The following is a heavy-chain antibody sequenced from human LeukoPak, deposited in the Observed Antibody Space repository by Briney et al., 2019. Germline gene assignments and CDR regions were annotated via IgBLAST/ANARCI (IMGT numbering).Heavy chain of an antibody. CDR3: ARVLLWFGESRDYGMDV. V-gene: IGHV3-33*01. J-gene: IGHJ6*02. Sequence: PGGSLRLSCAASGFTFSNYGMHWVRQAPGKGLEWVAIIWHDGSDKYYADSVKGRFTISRDNSKNTLYLQMNSLRAEDTAVYYCARVLLWFGESRDYGMDVWGQGTTVTVSS. CDR2: IWHDGSDK. CDR1: GFTFSNYG. D-gene: IGHD3-10*01.